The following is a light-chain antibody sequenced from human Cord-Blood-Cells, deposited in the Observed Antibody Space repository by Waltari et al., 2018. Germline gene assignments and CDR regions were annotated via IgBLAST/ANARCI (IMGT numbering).Light chain of an antibody. CDR2: AAS. J-gene: IGKJ1*01. CDR3: QQSYSTPPT. V-gene: IGKV1-39*01. Sequence: DIQMTQSPSSLSASVGDRVTITCRASQSISSYLNWYQQKPGKAPKLLIYAASSLQSGVPSRFSRRGSRTDFTLTISSLQPEDFATYDCQQSYSTPPTFGQGTKVEIK. CDR1: QSISSY.